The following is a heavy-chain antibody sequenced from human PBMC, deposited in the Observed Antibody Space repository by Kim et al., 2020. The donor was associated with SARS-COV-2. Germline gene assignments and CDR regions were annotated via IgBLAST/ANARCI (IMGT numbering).Heavy chain of an antibody. CDR2: IYYSGST. J-gene: IGHJ4*02. V-gene: IGHV4-39*01. CDR1: GGSISSSSYY. D-gene: IGHD5-18*01. Sequence: SETLSLTCTVSGGSISSSSYYWGWIRQPPGKGLEWIGSIYYSGSTYYNPSLKSRVTISVDTSKNQFSLKLSSVTAADTAVYYCAGEQNTAMEYYFDYWGQGTLVTVSS. CDR3: AGEQNTAMEYYFDY.